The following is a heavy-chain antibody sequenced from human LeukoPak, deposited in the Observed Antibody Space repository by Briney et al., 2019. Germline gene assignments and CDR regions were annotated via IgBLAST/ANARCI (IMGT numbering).Heavy chain of an antibody. Sequence: GASVKVSCKASGYTFTSYYMHWVRQAPGQGLEWMGRINPNSGGTNYAQKFQGRVTMTRDTSISTAYMELSRLRSDDTAVYYCARVSSSSWYVYWGQGTLVTVSS. CDR2: INPNSGGT. D-gene: IGHD6-13*01. J-gene: IGHJ4*02. V-gene: IGHV1-2*06. CDR3: ARVSSSSWYVY. CDR1: GYTFTSYY.